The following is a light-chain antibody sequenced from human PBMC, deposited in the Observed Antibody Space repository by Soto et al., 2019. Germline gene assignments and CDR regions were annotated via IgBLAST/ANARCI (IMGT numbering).Light chain of an antibody. J-gene: IGKJ4*01. CDR2: ATS. V-gene: IGKV3-20*01. CDR1: QSISRSD. Sequence: EIVLTQSPGTVSLSPGESATLSCRASQSISRSDLAWYQHRHGQSPRLLIYATSSRATGIPDRFTGGGAGTGFTLTISRLEPEDSAVYYCQQYGSSPTFGGGTKVEIK. CDR3: QQYGSSPT.